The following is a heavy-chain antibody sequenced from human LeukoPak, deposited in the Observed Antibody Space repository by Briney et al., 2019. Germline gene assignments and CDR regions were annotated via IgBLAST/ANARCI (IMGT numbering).Heavy chain of an antibody. CDR2: IIPIFNTT. D-gene: IGHD5-24*01. J-gene: IGHJ3*02. CDR1: GGTFISYA. Sequence: SVKVSCKASGGTFISYAISWVRQAPGQGLEWLGGIIPIFNTTNYAQKFQGRVTITADESTSTAYMELSSLRSEDTAVYYCARDRIDGYNYQGEDDAFDIWGQGTMVTVSS. CDR3: ARDRIDGYNYQGEDDAFDI. V-gene: IGHV1-69*13.